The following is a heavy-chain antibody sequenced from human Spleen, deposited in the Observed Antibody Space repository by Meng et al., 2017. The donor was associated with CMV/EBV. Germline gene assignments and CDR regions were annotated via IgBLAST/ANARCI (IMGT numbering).Heavy chain of an antibody. J-gene: IGHJ4*02. D-gene: IGHD2-8*01. V-gene: IGHV1-69*05. CDR1: TFSTYA. Sequence: TFSTYAVGSVRQAPGQGLAWMGRILPIFGAANYAKKFQGRVTITTNESTSTAYMDLGRLRSDDTAVYYCARGIMVSPRSRINYPIDYWGQGTLVTVSS. CDR3: ARGIMVSPRSRINYPIDY. CDR2: ILPIFGAA.